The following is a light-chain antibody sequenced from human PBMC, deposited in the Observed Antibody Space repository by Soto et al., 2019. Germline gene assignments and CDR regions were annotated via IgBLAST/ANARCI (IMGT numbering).Light chain of an antibody. Sequence: QSVPTQPPSASGTPGQRVTISCSGSGSNLGTNTVHWYQHLPGTAPKLLIYSNYQRPSGVPDRFSASKSGTSASLAISGLQSEDEADYYCATWDDSLNGWVFGGGTKLTVL. V-gene: IGLV1-44*01. CDR2: SNY. J-gene: IGLJ3*02. CDR1: GSNLGTNT. CDR3: ATWDDSLNGWV.